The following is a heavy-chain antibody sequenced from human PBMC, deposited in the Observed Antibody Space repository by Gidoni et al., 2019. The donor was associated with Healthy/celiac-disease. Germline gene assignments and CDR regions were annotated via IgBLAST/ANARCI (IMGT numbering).Heavy chain of an antibody. CDR2: IKSKTVGGTT. V-gene: IGHV3-15*01. J-gene: IGHJ4*02. CDR3: TAGSRLFDY. CDR1: GFTFSNAW. Sequence: EVQLVESGGGLVKPGGSLRLPCAASGFTFSNAWMSWVRQAPGKGLEWVGRIKSKTVGGTTDYAAPVKGRFTISRDDSKNTLYLQMNSLKTEDTAVYYCTAGSRLFDYWGQGTLVTVSS.